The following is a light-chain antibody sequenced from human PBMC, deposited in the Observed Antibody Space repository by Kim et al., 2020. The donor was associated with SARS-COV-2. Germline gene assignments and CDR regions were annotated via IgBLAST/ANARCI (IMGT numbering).Light chain of an antibody. Sequence: GQSITIYYSGTSSDVGDYNYVSWYQQHPGKAPKLMIYDVSKRPSGVSNRFSGSKSGNTASLTISGLQAEDEADYYCSSYSSSSTYVFGTGTKVTVL. CDR3: SSYSSSSTYV. J-gene: IGLJ1*01. CDR1: SSDVGDYNY. V-gene: IGLV2-14*04. CDR2: DVS.